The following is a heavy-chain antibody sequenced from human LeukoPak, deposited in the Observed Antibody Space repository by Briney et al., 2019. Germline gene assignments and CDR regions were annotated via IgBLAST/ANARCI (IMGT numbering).Heavy chain of an antibody. CDR1: GFTFSNAW. Sequence: GGSLRLSCAASGFTFSNAWMSWVRQAPGKGLEWVSYISSSGSTIYYADSVKGRFTISRDNAENSLYLQMSSLRAEDTAVYYCARESWATDYWGQGTLVTVSS. CDR2: ISSSGSTI. V-gene: IGHV3-11*04. CDR3: ARESWATDY. J-gene: IGHJ4*02. D-gene: IGHD3-10*01.